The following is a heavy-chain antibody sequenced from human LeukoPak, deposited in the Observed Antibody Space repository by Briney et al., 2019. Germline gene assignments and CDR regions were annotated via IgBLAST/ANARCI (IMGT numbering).Heavy chain of an antibody. CDR1: GGSISSGSYY. CDR2: IYTSGST. D-gene: IGHD3-10*01. Sequence: SQTLSLTCTVSGGSISSGSYYWSWIRQPAGKGLEWIGRIYTSGSTNYNPSLKSRVTMSVDTSKNQFSLKLSSVTAADTAVYYCARAAMVRGVRPYYYNYMDVWGKGTTVTVSS. CDR3: ARAAMVRGVRPYYYNYMDV. J-gene: IGHJ6*03. V-gene: IGHV4-61*02.